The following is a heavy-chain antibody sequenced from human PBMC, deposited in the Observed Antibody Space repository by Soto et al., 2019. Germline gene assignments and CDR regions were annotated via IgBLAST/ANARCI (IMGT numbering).Heavy chain of an antibody. V-gene: IGHV3-74*03. CDR1: GFTFSSYW. CDR2: INSDGSST. D-gene: IGHD3-16*02. J-gene: IGHJ6*02. CDR3: ACLPSYRLSNGMDV. Sequence: EVQLVESGGRVVQPGGSLRLSSAASGFTFSSYWMHWVRQAPGQGLVWVSRINSDGSSTAYADSVRGRFTISRDNAKNTLSLQMNSLRAEDTAVYYCACLPSYRLSNGMDVWGQGTTVTVSS.